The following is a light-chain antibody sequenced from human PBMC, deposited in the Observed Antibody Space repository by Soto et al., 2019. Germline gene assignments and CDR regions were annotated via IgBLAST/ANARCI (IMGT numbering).Light chain of an antibody. CDR3: SSYPSSSTLV. CDR2: EVS. Sequence: QSALTQPPSVSGSPGQSVTISCTGTSSDVGSYSRVSWYQQPPGTAPKLMMYEVSIRPSGVPDRFSGSKSGNTASLTISGLQAEDEADYYCSSYPSSSTLVFGGGTKLTVL. V-gene: IGLV2-18*02. CDR1: SSDVGSYSR. J-gene: IGLJ2*01.